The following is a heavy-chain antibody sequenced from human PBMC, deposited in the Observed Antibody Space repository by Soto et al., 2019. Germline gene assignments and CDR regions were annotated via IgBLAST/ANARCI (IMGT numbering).Heavy chain of an antibody. V-gene: IGHV3-23*01. J-gene: IGHJ5*02. CDR1: GFTFSSYA. Sequence: EVQLLESGGGLVQPGGSLRLSCAASGFTFSSYAMSWVRQSPGKGLEWVSAISGSGGSTYYADSVKGRFTISRENSKNTLYLQMNSLRAEDTAVYYCAKGGRQLVREFDPWGQGTLVTVSS. D-gene: IGHD6-13*01. CDR3: AKGGRQLVREFDP. CDR2: ISGSGGST.